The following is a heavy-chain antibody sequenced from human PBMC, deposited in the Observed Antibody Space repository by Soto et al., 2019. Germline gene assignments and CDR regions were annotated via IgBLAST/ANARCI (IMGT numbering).Heavy chain of an antibody. D-gene: IGHD5-18*01. CDR2: IYYSGSI. Sequence: PSETLSLTCTVSGDSISSLYWSWIRQPPGKGLEWIGYIYYSGSINYNPSLKSRVTISVDPSKNQFSLRLSSVTAADTAVYYCARRYGSCFDYWVQGTLVTVS. CDR1: GDSISSLY. J-gene: IGHJ4*02. CDR3: ARRYGSCFDY. V-gene: IGHV4-59*01.